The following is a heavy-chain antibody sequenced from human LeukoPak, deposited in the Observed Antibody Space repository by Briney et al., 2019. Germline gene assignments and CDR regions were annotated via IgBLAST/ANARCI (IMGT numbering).Heavy chain of an antibody. J-gene: IGHJ4*02. V-gene: IGHV3-7*01. Sequence: GGSLRLSCAVSGFTFSVYWMSWVRQAPGQGLEWLANIKQDGSEKYYVDSVKGRFTISRDNAKNSLYLQMNSLRAEDTAVYYCARYYDSAGYYVGRFDYWGQGTLVTVSS. CDR3: ARYYDSAGYYVGRFDY. CDR1: GFTFSVYW. CDR2: IKQDGSEK. D-gene: IGHD3-22*01.